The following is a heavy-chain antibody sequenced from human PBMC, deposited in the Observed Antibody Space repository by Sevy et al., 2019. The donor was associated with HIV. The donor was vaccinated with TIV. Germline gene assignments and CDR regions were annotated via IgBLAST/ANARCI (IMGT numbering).Heavy chain of an antibody. CDR2: IHGGDTT. J-gene: IGHJ4*02. CDR1: GFIVSSNY. Sequence: GGSLRLSCAASGFIVSSNYMSWVRQAPGKGLEWVSVIHGGDTTYYADSVKGRFTISRDNSKNTLYLQMNSLRAEDTAVYYCARAPPGYCSGESCNGIGHWGQGTRVTVSS. D-gene: IGHD2-15*01. CDR3: ARAPPGYCSGESCNGIGH. V-gene: IGHV3-66*01.